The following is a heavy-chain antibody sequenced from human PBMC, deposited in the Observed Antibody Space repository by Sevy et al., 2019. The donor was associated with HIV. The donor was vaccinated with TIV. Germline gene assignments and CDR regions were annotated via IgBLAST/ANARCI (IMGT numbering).Heavy chain of an antibody. CDR2: IKSKSDGGTT. J-gene: IGHJ4*02. CDR3: TTVAAAGQYDY. Sequence: GGSLRLSCAASGFTFSSYAMSWVRQAPGKGLEWVGRIKSKSDGGTTDYAAPVKGRFTISRDDSRNTLYLQMNSLKTEDTAVYYCTTVAAAGQYDYWGQGTLVTVSS. V-gene: IGHV3-15*01. CDR1: GFTFSSYA. D-gene: IGHD6-13*01.